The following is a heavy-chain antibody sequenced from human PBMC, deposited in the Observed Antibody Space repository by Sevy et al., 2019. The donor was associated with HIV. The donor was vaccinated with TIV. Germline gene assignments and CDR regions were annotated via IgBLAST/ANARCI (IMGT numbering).Heavy chain of an antibody. J-gene: IGHJ3*02. CDR2: MTFDGSNQ. CDR1: GFSLINYA. V-gene: IGHV3-33*03. D-gene: IGHD2-15*01. CDR3: AKVLNSQIYSDDTLDI. Sequence: GGSLRLSCKATGFSLINYAIHWVRQAPGKGLEWVAVMTFDGSNQYYADSVKGRFTISRDNAINTVYLQMNSLRADDTALYSCAKVLNSQIYSDDTLDIWGLGTMVTVSS.